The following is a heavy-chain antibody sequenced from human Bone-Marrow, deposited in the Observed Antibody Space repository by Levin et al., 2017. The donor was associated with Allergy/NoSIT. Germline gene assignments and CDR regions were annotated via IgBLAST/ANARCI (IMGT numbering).Heavy chain of an antibody. V-gene: IGHV1-69*06. Sequence: ASVKVSCKASGGTFSSYAISWVRQAPGQGLEWMGGIIPIFGTANYAQKFQGRVTITADKSTSTAYMELSSLRSEDTAVYYCARDAPGEYYFDYWGQGTLVTVSS. CDR1: GGTFSSYA. CDR2: IIPIFGTA. D-gene: IGHD3-10*01. J-gene: IGHJ4*02. CDR3: ARDAPGEYYFDY.